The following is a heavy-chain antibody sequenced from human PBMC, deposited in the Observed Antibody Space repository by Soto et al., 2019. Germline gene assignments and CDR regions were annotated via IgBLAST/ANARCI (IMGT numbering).Heavy chain of an antibody. CDR3: AREVPGVTSFDY. CDR1: GYASLSYA. D-gene: IGHD3-10*01. Sequence: QVQLVQSGPEMMQPGASVKVSCKASGYASLSYAMHWVRQVHGQVYEWLGWINAGVDGTMYSERFQGRVRITRETSANPVYMELNALTSEDTAVYYCAREVPGVTSFDYWGQGTLVIVSS. J-gene: IGHJ4*02. V-gene: IGHV1-3*01. CDR2: INAGVDGT.